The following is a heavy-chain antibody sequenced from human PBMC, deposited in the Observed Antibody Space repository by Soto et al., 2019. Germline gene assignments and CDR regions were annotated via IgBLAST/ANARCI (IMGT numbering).Heavy chain of an antibody. CDR1: GGSISSYY. D-gene: IGHD4-17*01. CDR2: IFYSGST. CDR3: ARRYGSAYDI. J-gene: IGHJ3*02. Sequence: VQLQESGPGLVKPSETLSLTCTVSGGSISSYYWSWIRQPPGKGLEWIGYIFYSGSTNYNPSLKSRVTISVDTSKNQFSLKLSSVTAEDTSVYYCARRYGSAYDILGHGTMVTVSS. V-gene: IGHV4-59*01.